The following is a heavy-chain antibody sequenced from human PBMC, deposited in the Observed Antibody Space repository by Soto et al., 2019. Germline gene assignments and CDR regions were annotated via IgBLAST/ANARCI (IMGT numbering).Heavy chain of an antibody. V-gene: IGHV3-30-3*01. J-gene: IGHJ6*02. Sequence: QVQLVESGGGVVQPGRSLRLSCAASGFTFSSYAMHWVRQAPGKGLEWVAVISYDGSNKYYADSVKGRFTIPRDNSKNTLYLQMNSLRAEDTAVYYCARDRGLAARLNYYCYGMDVWGQGTTVTVSS. D-gene: IGHD6-6*01. CDR1: GFTFSSYA. CDR3: ARDRGLAARLNYYCYGMDV. CDR2: ISYDGSNK.